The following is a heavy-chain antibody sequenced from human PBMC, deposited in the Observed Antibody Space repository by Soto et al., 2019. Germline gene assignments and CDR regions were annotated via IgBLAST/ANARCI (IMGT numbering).Heavy chain of an antibody. CDR1: GYSFTSSW. D-gene: IGHD6-13*01. CDR3: ARRISSSSWYRFDP. V-gene: IGHV5-51*01. J-gene: IGHJ5*02. Sequence: LGESLKLSCTGSGYSFTSSWIGWERQMPGKGLEWMGIIYPGDSNTRYSPSFQGQVTISADKSISTAYLQWSSLKASDTAMYYCARRISSSSWYRFDPWGQGTLVTVSS. CDR2: IYPGDSNT.